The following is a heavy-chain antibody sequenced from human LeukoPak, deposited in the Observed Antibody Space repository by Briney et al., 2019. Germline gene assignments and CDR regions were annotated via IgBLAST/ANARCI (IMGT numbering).Heavy chain of an antibody. V-gene: IGHV3-23*01. CDR1: GFTFSSYA. CDR2: ISGSGGST. CDR3: AKDRIVVVPAAIVFDY. D-gene: IGHD2-2*01. J-gene: IGHJ4*02. Sequence: GGSLRLSCAASGFTFSSYAMSWVRQAPGKGLEWVSGISGSGGSTYYADSVKGRFTISRDNSKNTLYLQMNSLRAEDTAVYYCAKDRIVVVPAAIVFDYWGQGTLVTVSS.